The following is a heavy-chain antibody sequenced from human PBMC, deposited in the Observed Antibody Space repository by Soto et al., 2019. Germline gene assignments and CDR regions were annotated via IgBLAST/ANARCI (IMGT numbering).Heavy chain of an antibody. CDR1: GGSVSSGSYY. CDR2: IYYSGST. CDR3: ARLHILEYFDY. D-gene: IGHD1-1*01. V-gene: IGHV4-61*01. J-gene: IGHJ4*02. Sequence: QVQLQESGPGLVKPSETLSLTCTVSGGSVSSGSYYWSWIRQPPGKGLEWIGYIYYSGSTNYNPSLTSRVTISVDTSKNQFSLKLSSVTAADTAVYYCARLHILEYFDYWGQGTLVTVSS.